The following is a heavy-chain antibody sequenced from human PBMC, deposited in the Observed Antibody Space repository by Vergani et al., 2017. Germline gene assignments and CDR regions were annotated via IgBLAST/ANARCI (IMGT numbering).Heavy chain of an antibody. V-gene: IGHV3-21*01. CDR1: GFTFSSYS. CDR2: ISSSSSYI. CDR3: ARKPPLMTSVTTPRLYWYFDL. J-gene: IGHJ2*01. D-gene: IGHD4-17*01. Sequence: EVQLVESGGGLVKPGGSLRLSCAASGFTFSSYSMNWVRQAPGKGLEWVSSISSSSSYIYYADSVKGRFTISRDNAKNSLYLQMNSLRAEDTAVYYCARKPPLMTSVTTPRLYWYFDLWGRGTLVTVSS.